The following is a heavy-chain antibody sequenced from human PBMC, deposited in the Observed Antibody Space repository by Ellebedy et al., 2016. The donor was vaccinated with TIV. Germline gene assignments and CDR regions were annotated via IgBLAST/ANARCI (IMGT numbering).Heavy chain of an antibody. CDR2: IDHSGST. Sequence: MPSETLSLTCAVYGGAFSGYYWTWIRQPLGKGLEWIGEIDHSGSTNYNPSLKSRGTVSVDTSKSQFSLRLSSVTAADTAVYYCARVYSGYDTGGFYYYGVDVWGQGTTVTVSS. D-gene: IGHD5-12*01. V-gene: IGHV4-34*01. CDR3: ARVYSGYDTGGFYYYGVDV. CDR1: GGAFSGYY. J-gene: IGHJ6*02.